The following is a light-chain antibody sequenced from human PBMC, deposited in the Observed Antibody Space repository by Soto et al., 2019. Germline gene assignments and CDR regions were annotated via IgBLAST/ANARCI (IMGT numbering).Light chain of an antibody. J-gene: IGLJ2*01. Sequence: QSALTQPASVSGSPGQSITISCTGTSSDVGGYNYVSWYQQHPGKAPKLMIYDVSNRPSGVSNRFSGSKSGNTASLTISGLQAEDEADYYCSSYTSSSTIGVFGRGTKLTVL. CDR3: SSYTSSSTIGV. CDR1: SSDVGGYNY. CDR2: DVS. V-gene: IGLV2-14*01.